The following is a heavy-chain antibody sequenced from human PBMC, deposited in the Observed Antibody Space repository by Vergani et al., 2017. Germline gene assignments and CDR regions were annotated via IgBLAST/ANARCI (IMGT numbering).Heavy chain of an antibody. D-gene: IGHD2/OR15-2a*01. CDR1: GGTFSSYA. CDR3: ARVGHTTGDAFDI. CDR2: IIPILGIA. Sequence: QVQLVQSGAEVKKPGSSVKVSCKASGGTFSSYAISWVRQAPGQGLEWMGRIIPILGIANYAQKFQCRVTITADKSTSTAYMELSSLRSEDTAVYYCARVGHTTGDAFDIWGQGTMVTVSS. V-gene: IGHV1-69*04. J-gene: IGHJ3*02.